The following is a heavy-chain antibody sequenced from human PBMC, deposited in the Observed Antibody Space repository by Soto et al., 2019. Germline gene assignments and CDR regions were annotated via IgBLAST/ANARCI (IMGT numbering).Heavy chain of an antibody. CDR3: ARDGLVIGLYYFEVMDV. CDR2: IWYDGSNK. CDR1: GFTFSSYG. J-gene: IGHJ6*02. D-gene: IGHD3-22*01. V-gene: IGHV3-33*01. Sequence: QVPLVESGGGVVQTGRSLRLSCAASGFTFSSYGMHWVRQAPGKGLEWVALIWYDGSNKYYADSVKGRFTISRDNSKNTLYLQMNTLMRADDTAVYYCARDGLVIGLYYFEVMDVWGQWTTVPVSS.